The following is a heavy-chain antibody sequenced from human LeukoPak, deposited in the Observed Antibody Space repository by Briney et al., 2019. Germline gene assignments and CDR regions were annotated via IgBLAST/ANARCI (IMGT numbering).Heavy chain of an antibody. V-gene: IGHV3-74*01. D-gene: IGHD3-3*01. J-gene: IGHJ4*02. CDR1: GFSFSTSW. CDR3: ARDRYYTLDY. CDR2: INSDGSNT. Sequence: GGSLRLSCAASGFSFSTSWMHWVRHTPEKGLVWVPRINSDGSNTIYADSVKGRFTISRDNAKNTLFLQMNSLRAEDTAVYYCARDRYYTLDYWGQGTLVTVSS.